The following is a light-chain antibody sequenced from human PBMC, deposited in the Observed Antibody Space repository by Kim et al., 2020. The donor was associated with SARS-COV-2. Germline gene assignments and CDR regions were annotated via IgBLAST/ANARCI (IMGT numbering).Light chain of an antibody. J-gene: IGLJ3*02. V-gene: IGLV1-47*01. CDR1: LPTFGSTS. CDR2: RNN. CDR3: AAWDDSLSGWV. Sequence: VTILCSGPLPTFGSTSLYWSQPLPGTAPKPLIYRNNQRPSGVPDRFSGSKSGTSASLAISGLRSEDEADYYCAAWDDSLSGWVFGGGTQLTVL.